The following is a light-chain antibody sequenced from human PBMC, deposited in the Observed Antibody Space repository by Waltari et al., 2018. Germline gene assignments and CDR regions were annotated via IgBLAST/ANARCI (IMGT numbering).Light chain of an antibody. V-gene: IGKV3D-15*01. CDR3: QQENNCSWT. CDR2: DAS. J-gene: IGKJ1*01. Sequence: EIVMTLSPATLSLSPAERATLSCRASQTVNNRLAWYQQKPGQAPRLLIYDASSRATVIPDRFSGSGSGTEFTLTISSLEPEDVAVYFCQQENNCSWTFGQGTRVEIK. CDR1: QTVNNR.